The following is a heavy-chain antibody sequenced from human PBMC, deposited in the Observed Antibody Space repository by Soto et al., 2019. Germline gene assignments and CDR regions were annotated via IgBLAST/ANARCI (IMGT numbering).Heavy chain of an antibody. Sequence: PSQTLSLTCAISGDSVSSNSAAWNWIRQSPSRGLEWLGTTYYRSKWYNDYAVSVKSRITINTDTSKNQFSLQLNSVTPADTAVYYCARVGAQYSSSWYEGVYYYYGMEVWGQGTTVTVSS. J-gene: IGHJ6*02. CDR2: TYYRSKWYN. CDR3: ARVGAQYSSSWYEGVYYYYGMEV. CDR1: GDSVSSNSAA. D-gene: IGHD6-13*01. V-gene: IGHV6-1*01.